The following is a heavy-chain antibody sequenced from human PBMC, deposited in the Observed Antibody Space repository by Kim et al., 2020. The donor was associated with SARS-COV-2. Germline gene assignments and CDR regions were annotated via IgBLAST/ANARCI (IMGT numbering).Heavy chain of an antibody. Sequence: SVKVSCKASGGTFSSYAISWVRQAPGQGLEWMGRIIPILGIANYAQKFQGRVTITADKSTSTAYMELSSLRSEDTAVYYCARGSPSYYYYGMDVWGQGTTVTVSS. CDR1: GGTFSSYA. J-gene: IGHJ6*02. CDR3: ARGSPSYYYYGMDV. V-gene: IGHV1-69*04. CDR2: IIPILGIA.